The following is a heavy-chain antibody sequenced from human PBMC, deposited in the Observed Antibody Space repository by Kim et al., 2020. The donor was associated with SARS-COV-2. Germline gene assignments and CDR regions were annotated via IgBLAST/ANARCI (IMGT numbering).Heavy chain of an antibody. D-gene: IGHD1-26*01. J-gene: IGHJ4*02. V-gene: IGHV1-3*01. Sequence: GNTKYAEKFQGRVTITRDTSASTAYMELSSLRSEDTAVYYCERDQGVGDYWGQGALVTVSS. CDR3: ERDQGVGDY. CDR2: GNT.